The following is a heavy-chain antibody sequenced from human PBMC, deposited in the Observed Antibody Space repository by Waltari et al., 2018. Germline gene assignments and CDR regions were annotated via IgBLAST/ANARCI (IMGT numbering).Heavy chain of an antibody. D-gene: IGHD2-15*01. CDR1: GGTFSSYA. Sequence: QVQLVQSGAEVKKPGSSVKVSCKASGGTFSSYAISWVRQAPGQGLEWMGGIIPILGIANYAQKFQGRVTITADKSTSTAYMELSSLRSEDTAVYYCARGGLGYCSGGSCYPDYYYYMDVWGKGTTVTVSS. CDR2: IIPILGIA. CDR3: ARGGLGYCSGGSCYPDYYYYMDV. V-gene: IGHV1-69*10. J-gene: IGHJ6*03.